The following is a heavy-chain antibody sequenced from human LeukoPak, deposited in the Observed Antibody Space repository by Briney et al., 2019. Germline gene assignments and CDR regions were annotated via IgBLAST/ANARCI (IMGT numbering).Heavy chain of an antibody. J-gene: IGHJ3*02. CDR1: GFTVSSNY. Sequence: GGSLRLSCAASGFTVSSNYMSWVRQAPGKGLEWVSVIYSGGSTYYADSVKGRFTISRDNSKNTLYLQINSLRAEDTAVYYCARPGDYGDYDAFDIWGQGTMVTVSS. CDR2: IYSGGST. CDR3: ARPGDYGDYDAFDI. V-gene: IGHV3-66*01. D-gene: IGHD4-17*01.